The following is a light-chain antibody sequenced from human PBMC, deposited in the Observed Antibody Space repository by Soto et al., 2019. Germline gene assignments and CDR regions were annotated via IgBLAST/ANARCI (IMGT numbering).Light chain of an antibody. CDR3: QQYYSIPRT. J-gene: IGKJ1*01. Sequence: DIVMTQSPDSLALSLGERATINCKSSQSVLYSANNNNYLAWYQHKPGQPPKLLIFWASSRGFGVPDRFIGSGSRTEFTLTITNLQAEDVAVYYCQQYYSIPRTFGQGTKVEI. V-gene: IGKV4-1*01. CDR2: WAS. CDR1: QSVLYSANNNNY.